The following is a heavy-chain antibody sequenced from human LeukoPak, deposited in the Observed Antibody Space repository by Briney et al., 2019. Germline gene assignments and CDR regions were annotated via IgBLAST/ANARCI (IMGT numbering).Heavy chain of an antibody. D-gene: IGHD3-10*01. CDR2: ISSSSSYI. J-gene: IGHJ4*02. CDR3: ARARVRAVIITTSECFDY. V-gene: IGHV3-21*01. CDR1: AFTFSSYG. Sequence: GGSLRLSCAASAFTFSSYGMSWVRQAPGKGLEWVSSISSSSSYIYYADSVKGRFTISRDNAKNSLYLQMNSLRAEDTAVYFCARARVRAVIITTSECFDYWGQGTLVTVSS.